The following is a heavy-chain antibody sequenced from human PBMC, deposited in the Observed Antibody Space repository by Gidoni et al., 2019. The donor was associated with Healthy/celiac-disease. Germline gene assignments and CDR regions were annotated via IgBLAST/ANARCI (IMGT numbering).Heavy chain of an antibody. V-gene: IGHV3-33*01. CDR2: ILYDGSNK. J-gene: IGHJ3*02. CDR1: GFTFSSYG. D-gene: IGHD4-17*01. Sequence: QVQLVESGGGVVQPGRSLRLACAASGFTFSSYGMHWVRQAPGKGLEWVAVILYDGSNKYYADSVKGRFTISRDNSKNTLYLQMNSLRAEDTAVYYCARPRDYGAQGAFDIWGQGTMVTVSS. CDR3: ARPRDYGAQGAFDI.